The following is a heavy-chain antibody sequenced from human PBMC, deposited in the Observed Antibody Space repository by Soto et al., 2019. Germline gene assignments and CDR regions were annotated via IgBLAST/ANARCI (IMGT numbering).Heavy chain of an antibody. D-gene: IGHD2-15*01. Sequence: PSETLSLTCDVSGASIKSDTWWTWVRQSPGKGLEWIGEIYHNGRAFDNPSLKGRVTISIDKSNNQFSLNLTSVTAADTAVYYCARDPANLALAVAYFDSWGQGTLVTVSS. CDR1: GASIKSDTW. J-gene: IGHJ4*02. CDR3: ARDPANLALAVAYFDS. CDR2: IYHNGRA. V-gene: IGHV4-4*02.